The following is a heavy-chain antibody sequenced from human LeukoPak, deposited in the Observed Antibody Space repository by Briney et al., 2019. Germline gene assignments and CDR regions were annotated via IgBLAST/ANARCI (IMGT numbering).Heavy chain of an antibody. D-gene: IGHD1-14*01. J-gene: IGHJ4*02. CDR3: ARETQPYYFDY. V-gene: IGHV1-69*01. CDR1: GGTFSSYA. Sequence: ASVKVSCKASGGTFSSYAISWVRQAHGQGLEWMGGIIPIFGTANYAQKFQGRVTITADESTSTAYMELSSLRSEDTAVYYCARETQPYYFDYWGQGTLVTVSS. CDR2: IIPIFGTA.